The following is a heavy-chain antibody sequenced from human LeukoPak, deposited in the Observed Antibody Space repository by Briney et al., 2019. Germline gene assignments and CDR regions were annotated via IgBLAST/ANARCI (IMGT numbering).Heavy chain of an antibody. J-gene: IGHJ6*03. CDR1: GFTFCKYL. V-gene: IGHV3-48*03. D-gene: IGHD3-10*01. CDR2: IISSGSTI. Sequence: PGGAPRLSPAASGFTFCKYLVSWGRHAPGEGLEWVSYIISSGSTIYYADSVKGRFTISRDNAKNSLYLQMNSLRAEDTAVYYCARLYGSGSYNYYYYYYMDVWGKGTTVTISS. CDR3: ARLYGSGSYNYYYYYYMDV.